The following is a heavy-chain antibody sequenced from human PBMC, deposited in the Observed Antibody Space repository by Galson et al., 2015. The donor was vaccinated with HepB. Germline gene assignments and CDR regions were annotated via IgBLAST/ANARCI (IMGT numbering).Heavy chain of an antibody. V-gene: IGHV3-30*04. Sequence: SLRLSCAASGFTFSSYAMHWVRQAPGKGLEWVAVISYDGSNKYYADSVKGRFTISRDNSKNTLYLQMNSLRAEDTAVYYCASPGPRWLQPSSYWGQGTLVTVSS. D-gene: IGHD5-24*01. CDR1: GFTFSSYA. J-gene: IGHJ4*02. CDR2: ISYDGSNK. CDR3: ASPGPRWLQPSSY.